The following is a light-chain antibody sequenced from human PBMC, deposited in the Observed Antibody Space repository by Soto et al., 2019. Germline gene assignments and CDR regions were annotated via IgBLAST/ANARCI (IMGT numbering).Light chain of an antibody. CDR3: QQYNSYPWT. V-gene: IGKV1-5*01. CDR1: QSISSW. Sequence: DIQMTQSPSTLSASVGDRVTITCRASQSISSWLAWDQQKPGKAPKLLIYDASSLESGVPSRFSGSGSGTEFNLTISSLQPDDFATYYCQQYNSYPWTFGQGTKVEIK. J-gene: IGKJ1*01. CDR2: DAS.